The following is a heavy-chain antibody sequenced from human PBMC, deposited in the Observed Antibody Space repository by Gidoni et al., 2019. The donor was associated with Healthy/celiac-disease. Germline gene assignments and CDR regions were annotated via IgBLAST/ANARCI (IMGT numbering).Heavy chain of an antibody. V-gene: IGHV1-18*01. CDR2: ISAYKGNT. Sequence: QVQLVQSGAEVKKPGASVKVSCKASGYTFTSYGISWVRQAPGQGLEWMGWISAYKGNTNDAQKLQGRVTMTTDTSTSTAYMELRSLRSDDTAVYYCASPLIVVATGGSAFDIWGQGTMVTVSS. D-gene: IGHD1-26*01. CDR1: GYTFTSYG. CDR3: ASPLIVVATGGSAFDI. J-gene: IGHJ3*02.